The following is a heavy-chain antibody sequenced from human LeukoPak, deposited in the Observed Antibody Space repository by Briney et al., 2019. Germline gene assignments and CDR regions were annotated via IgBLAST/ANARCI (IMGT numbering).Heavy chain of an antibody. J-gene: IGHJ6*03. CDR2: ISSSSSTI. D-gene: IGHD2-21*01. Sequence: GGSLRLSCAASGFTFSSYAMSWVRQAPGKGLEWVSYISSSSSTIYYADSVKGRFTISRDNAKNSLYLQMNSLRAEDTAVYYCASSLVGYYYYYCMDVWGKGTTVTVS. V-gene: IGHV3-48*01. CDR3: ASSLVGYYYYYCMDV. CDR1: GFTFSSYA.